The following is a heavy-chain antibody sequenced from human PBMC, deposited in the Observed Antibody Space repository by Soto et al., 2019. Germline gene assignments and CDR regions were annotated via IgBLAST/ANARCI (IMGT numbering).Heavy chain of an antibody. V-gene: IGHV4-39*01. Sequence: SETLSLTCTVSGGSVSSSSYYWGWVRQPPGKGLEWIGSVYYSGSTYYNPSLESRVTISVDKSKNQFSLKLMSLSAADTAVYYCARFYGDYLGSDYGMDVWGQGTTVTVSS. CDR1: GGSVSSSSYY. CDR2: VYYSGST. CDR3: ARFYGDYLGSDYGMDV. D-gene: IGHD4-17*01. J-gene: IGHJ6*02.